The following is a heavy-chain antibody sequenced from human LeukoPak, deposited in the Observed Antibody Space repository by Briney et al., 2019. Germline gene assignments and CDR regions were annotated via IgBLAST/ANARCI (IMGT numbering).Heavy chain of an antibody. V-gene: IGHV3-30*02. D-gene: IGHD3-10*01. CDR2: IRYVGSNK. CDR1: GFTFSSYG. Sequence: GGSLRLSCAASGFTFSSYGMHWVRQAPGKGLEWVAFIRYVGSNKYHADSVKGRFTISRDNSKNTLYLQMNSLRAEDTAVYYCAKEESLWGQGTLVTVSS. CDR3: AKEESL. J-gene: IGHJ4*02.